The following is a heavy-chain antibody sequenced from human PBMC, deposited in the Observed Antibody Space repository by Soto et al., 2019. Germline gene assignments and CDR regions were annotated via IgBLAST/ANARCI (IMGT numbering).Heavy chain of an antibody. V-gene: IGHV3-23*01. D-gene: IGHD6-13*01. CDR2: TSASGGTT. J-gene: IGHJ4*02. Sequence: GGSLRLSCAASGFTFGSYAMSWVRQAPGKGLEWVSSTSASGGTTYYADSVKGRFTISRDNSKNILYLEMNSLRAVDTAVYYCAKAKYSSSWWAVDYWGQGTLVTVSS. CDR3: AKAKYSSSWWAVDY. CDR1: GFTFGSYA.